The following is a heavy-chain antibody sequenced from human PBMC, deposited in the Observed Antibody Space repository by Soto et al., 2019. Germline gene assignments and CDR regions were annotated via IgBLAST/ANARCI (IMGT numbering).Heavy chain of an antibody. V-gene: IGHV1-69*06. Sequence: QVQLVQSGAEVKKPGSSVKVSCTASGGTFSSYAISWVRQAPGQGLEWMGGIIPIFGTANYAQKFQGRVTITADKSTSTAYMELSSLRAEDTAVYYSAKDPGYDSSGYYSGGVFDSWGQGTLVTVSS. CDR3: AKDPGYDSSGYYSGGVFDS. D-gene: IGHD3-22*01. J-gene: IGHJ4*02. CDR1: GGTFSSYA. CDR2: IIPIFGTA.